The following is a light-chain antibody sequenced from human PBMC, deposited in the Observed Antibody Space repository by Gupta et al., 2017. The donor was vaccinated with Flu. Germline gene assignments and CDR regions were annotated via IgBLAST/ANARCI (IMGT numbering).Light chain of an antibody. CDR3: QQTDSFPRT. CDR1: QGLNNW. J-gene: IGKJ5*01. CDR2: AAS. Sequence: DIQMTQSPSSVSASVGDRVTITCRASQGLNNWLVWYQQKPGKAPKLLISAASNLQSGVPSRFSGSGSGTDFTLTISRLQPEDFATYYCQQTDSFPRTFGQGTQLEMK. V-gene: IGKV1D-12*01.